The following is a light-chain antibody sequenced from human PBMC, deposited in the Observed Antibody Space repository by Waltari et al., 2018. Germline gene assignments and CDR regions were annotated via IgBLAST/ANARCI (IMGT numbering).Light chain of an antibody. Sequence: AIQMTQSPSSLSASVGDKVTITCRASQGIRYDLGWYQQKPGKAPKLLIYAASSLQSGVPSRFSGGGAGTEFTLTISSLQPEDFATYYCLQDYNNPWTFGQGTKVEIK. V-gene: IGKV1-6*01. CDR1: QGIRYD. CDR3: LQDYNNPWT. CDR2: AAS. J-gene: IGKJ1*01.